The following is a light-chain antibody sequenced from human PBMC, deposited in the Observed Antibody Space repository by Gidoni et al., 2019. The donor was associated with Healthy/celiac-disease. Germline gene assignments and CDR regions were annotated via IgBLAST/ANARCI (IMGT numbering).Light chain of an antibody. CDR2: EGS. Sequence: QSALPQPASVSGSPGQSITISCTGPSSDVGSYNLVSWYQQHPGKAPKLMIYEGSKRPSGVSNRFSGSKSGNTASLTISGLQAEDEADYYCCSYAGSSTLVFGTGTKVTVL. CDR1: SSDVGSYNL. V-gene: IGLV2-23*01. CDR3: CSYAGSSTLV. J-gene: IGLJ1*01.